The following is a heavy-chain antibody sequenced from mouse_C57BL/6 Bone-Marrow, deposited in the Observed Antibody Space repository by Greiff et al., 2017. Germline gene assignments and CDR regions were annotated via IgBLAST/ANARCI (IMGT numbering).Heavy chain of an antibody. Sequence: VQLVESGPELVKPGASVTISCKASGYTFTDYYINWVKQRPGQGLEWIGWIFPGSGSTYYNEKFKGKATLTVDKSSSTAYMLLSSLTSEDSAVYFCAREVYYGSSYDYWGQGTLVTVSA. CDR2: IFPGSGST. CDR3: AREVYYGSSYDY. CDR1: GYTFTDYY. D-gene: IGHD1-1*01. V-gene: IGHV1-75*01. J-gene: IGHJ3*01.